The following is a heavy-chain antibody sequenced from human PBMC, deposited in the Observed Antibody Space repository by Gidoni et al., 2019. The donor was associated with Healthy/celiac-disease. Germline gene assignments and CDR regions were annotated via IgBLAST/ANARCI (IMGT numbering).Heavy chain of an antibody. CDR2: INPNSGGT. CDR1: GYTFTGYY. J-gene: IGHJ6*02. D-gene: IGHD3-22*01. V-gene: IGHV1-2*04. CDR3: ARDRRGYDDSRGYYSWYYYGMDV. Sequence: GAEVKQPEASVKVSCKASGYTFTGYYMHWVRPAPGQGLEWMGWINPNSGGTNYAQKFQCWVTMTRDTSISTAYMELSRLRSYDTAVYYCARDRRGYDDSRGYYSWYYYGMDVWGQGTTVTVAS.